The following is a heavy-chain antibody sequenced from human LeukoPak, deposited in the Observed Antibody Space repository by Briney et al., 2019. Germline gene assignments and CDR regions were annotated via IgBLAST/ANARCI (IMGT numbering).Heavy chain of an antibody. J-gene: IGHJ4*02. V-gene: IGHV1-18*01. D-gene: IGHD3-16*01. CDR3: ARGADTGSYGSLVYFDY. Sequence: ASVNVSCKSSGYTFTSYGISWVRQAPGQGLEWMGLISAYSGNTNFAQKLQGRVTMTTDTSTSTPYMELRSLRSDDTAVYFCARGADTGSYGSLVYFDYWGQGTLVTVSS. CDR1: GYTFTSYG. CDR2: ISAYSGNT.